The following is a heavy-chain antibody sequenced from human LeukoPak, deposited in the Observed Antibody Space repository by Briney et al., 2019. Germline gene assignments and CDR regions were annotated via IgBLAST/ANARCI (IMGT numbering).Heavy chain of an antibody. J-gene: IGHJ6*02. Sequence: ASVKVSCKASGYTFTSYDINWVRQAAGQGLEWMGWMNPNSGNTSYAQKCQGRVTMTRNTSISTAYMELSSLRSEDTAVYYCARGQGWNSGSHGPNLYYYGMDVWGQGTTVTISS. D-gene: IGHD1-26*01. CDR2: MNPNSGNT. V-gene: IGHV1-8*01. CDR1: GYTFTSYD. CDR3: ARGQGWNSGSHGPNLYYYGMDV.